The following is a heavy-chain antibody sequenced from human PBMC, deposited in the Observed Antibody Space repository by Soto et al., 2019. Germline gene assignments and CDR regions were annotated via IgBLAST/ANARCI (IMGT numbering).Heavy chain of an antibody. Sequence: QVQLVESGGGVVQPGSSLRLSCAASGFSFSKYAMHWVRQASGEGLEWVAVVSNDGSSKYYGDSVKGRFTISRDNSQNTVYLQMYSLRTEDRTVYSCAKDDGEGGWRHLFGDWGKGTLVTVSS. J-gene: IGHJ4*02. CDR3: AKDDGEGGWRHLFGD. V-gene: IGHV3-30*18. CDR1: GFSFSKYA. D-gene: IGHD4-17*01. CDR2: VSNDGSSK.